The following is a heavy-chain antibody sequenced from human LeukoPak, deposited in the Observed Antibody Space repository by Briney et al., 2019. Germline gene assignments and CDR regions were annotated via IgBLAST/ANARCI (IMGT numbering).Heavy chain of an antibody. Sequence: ASVKVSCKASGYTFTSYGISWLRQAPGQGLEWMGWISAYNGNTNYAQKLQGRVTMTTDTSTSTAYMELRSLRSDDTAVYYCARRLYYYDSSGSAAADYWGQGTLVTVSS. V-gene: IGHV1-18*01. CDR3: ARRLYYYDSSGSAAADY. D-gene: IGHD3-22*01. CDR1: GYTFTSYG. CDR2: ISAYNGNT. J-gene: IGHJ4*02.